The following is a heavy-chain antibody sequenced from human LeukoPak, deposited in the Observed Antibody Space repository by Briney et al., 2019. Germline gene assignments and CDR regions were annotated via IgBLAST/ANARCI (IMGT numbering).Heavy chain of an antibody. V-gene: IGHV3-7*01. Sequence: GGSLRLSCAGSGFTFSDFWMTWVRQTPGKGLEWVANIKEDGTEKNLVDSVKGRFTISRDNTKNLLFLEMNNLRGDDTAIYYCVRESRPGGAMGLYHNLDYWGQGTLVAASS. J-gene: IGHJ4*02. CDR3: VRESRPGGAMGLYHNLDY. CDR2: IKEDGTEK. D-gene: IGHD1-1*01. CDR1: GFTFSDFW.